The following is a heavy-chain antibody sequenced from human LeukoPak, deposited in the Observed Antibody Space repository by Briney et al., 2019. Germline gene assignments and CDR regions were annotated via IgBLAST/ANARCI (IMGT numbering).Heavy chain of an antibody. CDR2: IYYSGST. CDR3: AREGKSGYYDSSGYYYLTVFDY. Sequence: SETLSLTCTVSGGSISSGDYYWSWIRQPPGKGLEWIGYIYYSGSTYYNPSLKSRVTISVDTSKDQFSLKLSSVTAADTAVYYCAREGKSGYYDSSGYYYLTVFDYWGQGTLVTVSS. CDR1: GGSISSGDYY. D-gene: IGHD3-22*01. J-gene: IGHJ4*02. V-gene: IGHV4-30-4*08.